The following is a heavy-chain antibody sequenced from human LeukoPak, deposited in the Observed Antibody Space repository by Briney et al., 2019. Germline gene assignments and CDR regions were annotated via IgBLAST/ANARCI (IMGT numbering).Heavy chain of an antibody. J-gene: IGHJ5*02. D-gene: IGHD1-26*01. V-gene: IGHV4-34*01. CDR2: IKHSGST. Sequence: SETLSLTCAVYGGSFSGYYWSWIRQPPGKGLEWIGEIKHSGSTNYNPSLKSRVTISVDTSKNQFSLKLSSVTAADTAVYYCARGKWTRAHWLDPWGQGTLVTVSS. CDR3: ARGKWTRAHWLDP. CDR1: GGSFSGYY.